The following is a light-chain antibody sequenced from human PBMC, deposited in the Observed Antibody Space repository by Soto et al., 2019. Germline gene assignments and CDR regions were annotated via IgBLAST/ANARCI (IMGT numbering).Light chain of an antibody. CDR3: VSYTTSASYV. V-gene: IGLV2-14*03. CDR1: SNDVGAYDY. Sequence: QSALTQPASVSGSPGQSISISCTGTSNDVGAYDYVSWYQQHPGKPPKLMIFEVRNRPSGVSSRFSGSKSGNTASLTISGLQADDDADYYCVSYTTSASYVFGTGTKLTVL. J-gene: IGLJ1*01. CDR2: EVR.